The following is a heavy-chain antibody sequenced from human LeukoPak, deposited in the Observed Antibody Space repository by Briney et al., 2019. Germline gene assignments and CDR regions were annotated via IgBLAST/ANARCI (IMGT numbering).Heavy chain of an antibody. CDR1: GGSFSGYY. CDR3: ARASLENCGGDCYPLDY. CDR2: INHSGST. D-gene: IGHD2-21*02. J-gene: IGHJ4*02. Sequence: SETLFLTCAVYGGSFSGYYWSWIRQPPGKGLEWIGEINHSGSTNYNPSLKSRVTISVDTSKNQFSLKLSSVTAADTAVYYCARASLENCGGDCYPLDYWGQGTLVTVSS. V-gene: IGHV4-34*01.